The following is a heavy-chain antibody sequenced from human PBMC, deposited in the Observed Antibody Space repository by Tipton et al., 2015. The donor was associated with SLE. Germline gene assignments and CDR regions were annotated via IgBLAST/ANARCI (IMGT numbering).Heavy chain of an antibody. CDR2: INTNTENP. V-gene: IGHV7-4-1*02. Sequence: QLVQSGSELKKPGASVKVSCKASGYTFTSYAMNWVRQAPGQRLEWMGWINTNTENPTYAQGFTGRFVFSLDTSVSTAYLQISSLKAEDTAVYYCAGRGVQGVYYYYYGMDVWGQGTTVTVSS. CDR1: GYTFTSYA. J-gene: IGHJ6*02. CDR3: AGRGVQGVYYYYYGMDV. D-gene: IGHD3-10*01.